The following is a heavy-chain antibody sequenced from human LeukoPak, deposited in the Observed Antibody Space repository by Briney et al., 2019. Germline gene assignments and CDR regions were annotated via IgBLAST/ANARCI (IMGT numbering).Heavy chain of an antibody. J-gene: IGHJ4*02. Sequence: SETLSLTCTVSGGSISSHYWTWIRQPPGKGLEWIGYIHHSGSTNYNPSLKSRATISLDTSKSQFSLKLTSVTPADTAVYYCARGTRGPLVRRITIFDYWGQGTLVTVSS. CDR1: GGSISSHY. CDR3: ARGTRGPLVRRITIFDY. D-gene: IGHD3-10*01. V-gene: IGHV4-59*11. CDR2: IHHSGST.